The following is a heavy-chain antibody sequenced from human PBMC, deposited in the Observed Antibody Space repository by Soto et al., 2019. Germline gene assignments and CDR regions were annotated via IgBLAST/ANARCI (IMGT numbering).Heavy chain of an antibody. D-gene: IGHD6-13*01. CDR2: ISGSGGST. J-gene: IGHJ5*02. CDR3: AASAAAATRGWFDP. Sequence: GGSLRLSCAASGFTFSSYAMSWVRQAPGKGLEWVSAISGSGGSTYYADSVKGRFTISRDNSKDTLYLQMNSLRAEGTAVYYCAASAAAATRGWFDPWGQGTLVTVSS. CDR1: GFTFSSYA. V-gene: IGHV3-23*01.